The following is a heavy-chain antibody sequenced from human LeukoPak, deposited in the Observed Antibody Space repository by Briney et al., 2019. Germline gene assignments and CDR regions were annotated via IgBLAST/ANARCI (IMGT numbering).Heavy chain of an antibody. D-gene: IGHD6-19*01. CDR3: ARTLSSSGWSDWFDP. Sequence: SETLSLTCTVSGGSISSSSYYWGWIRQPPGKGPEWIGSIYYSGSTYYNPSLKSRATISVDTSKNQFSLKLSSVTAADTTVYHCARTLSSSGWSDWFDPWGQGTLVTVSS. CDR1: GGSISSSSYY. CDR2: IYYSGST. V-gene: IGHV4-39*01. J-gene: IGHJ5*02.